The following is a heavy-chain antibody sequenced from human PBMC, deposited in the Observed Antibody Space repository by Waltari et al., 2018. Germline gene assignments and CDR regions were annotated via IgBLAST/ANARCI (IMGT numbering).Heavy chain of an antibody. CDR3: ARAGGSSIWDWFDP. V-gene: IGHV4-30-2*01. D-gene: IGHD3-16*01. CDR1: GGPISRGGYS. Sequence: QLQLQESGSGLVKPYQTLSLTCAVSGGPISRGGYSWRWIRQPPGKGLEWIGYIYHSGSTYYNPSLKSRVTISVDRSKNQFSLKLSSVTAADTAVYYCARAGGSSIWDWFDPWGQGTLVTVSS. CDR2: IYHSGST. J-gene: IGHJ5*02.